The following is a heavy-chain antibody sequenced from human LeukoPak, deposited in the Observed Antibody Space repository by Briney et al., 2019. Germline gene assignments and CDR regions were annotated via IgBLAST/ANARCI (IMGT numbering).Heavy chain of an antibody. CDR3: ARPYSGSYTGDY. CDR1: GFTFSSYA. Sequence: GGSLRLSCAASGFTFSSYAMHWVRQASGKGLEWVAVISYDGSNKYYADSVKGRFTISRDNSKNTLYLQMNSLRAEDTAVYYCARPYSGSYTGDYWGQGTLVTVSS. J-gene: IGHJ4*02. D-gene: IGHD1-26*01. CDR2: ISYDGSNK. V-gene: IGHV3-30*01.